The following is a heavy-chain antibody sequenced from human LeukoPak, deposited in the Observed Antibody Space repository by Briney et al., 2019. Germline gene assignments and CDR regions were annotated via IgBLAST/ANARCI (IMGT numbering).Heavy chain of an antibody. Sequence: GGPLRLSCEASGFTFGGYSMNGVGQAPGKGLEWVSFISSSTSYISYADSVKGRFTISRDNAKSSLWLQMNSLRAEDTAVYYCARATNGRFDIWGQGTMVTVSS. CDR2: ISSSTSYI. J-gene: IGHJ3*02. D-gene: IGHD2-8*01. CDR1: GFTFGGYS. V-gene: IGHV3-21*01. CDR3: ARATNGRFDI.